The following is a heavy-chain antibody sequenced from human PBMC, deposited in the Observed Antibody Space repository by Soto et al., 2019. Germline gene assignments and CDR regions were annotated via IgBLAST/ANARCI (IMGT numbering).Heavy chain of an antibody. V-gene: IGHV3-23*01. Sequence: EVQLLESGGGLVQPGGSLRLSCAASGFPFTNYAMGWVRQAPGKGLEWVSGISDSGSSTYYVDSVKGRFTNSRDNSKNTLYLQMNSLRAEDTAVYYCAKGWLYDKSGYFYQWGQGILVTVSS. CDR2: ISDSGSST. D-gene: IGHD3-22*01. J-gene: IGHJ4*02. CDR3: AKGWLYDKSGYFYQ. CDR1: GFPFTNYA.